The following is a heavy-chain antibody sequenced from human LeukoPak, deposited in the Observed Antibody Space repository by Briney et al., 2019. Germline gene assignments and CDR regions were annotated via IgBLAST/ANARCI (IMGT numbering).Heavy chain of an antibody. D-gene: IGHD6-13*01. V-gene: IGHV1-69*04. J-gene: IGHJ4*02. Sequence: ASVKVSCKASGYTFTSYGISWVRQAPGQGLEWMGRIIPILGIANYAQKFQGRVTITTDKSTSTAYMELSSLRSEDTAVYYCARDGDSSSWYHGNFDYWGQGTLVTVSS. CDR1: GYTFTSYG. CDR2: IIPILGIA. CDR3: ARDGDSSSWYHGNFDY.